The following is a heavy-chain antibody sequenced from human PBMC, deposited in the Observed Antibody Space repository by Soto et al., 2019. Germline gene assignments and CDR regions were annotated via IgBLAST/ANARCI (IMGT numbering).Heavy chain of an antibody. CDR1: SGSISSSNW. CDR2: IYHSGST. V-gene: IGHV4-4*02. J-gene: IGHJ4*02. Sequence: QVQLQESGPGLVKPSGTLSLTCAVSSGSISSSNWWSWVRQPPGKGLEWIGEIYHSGSTNYNPSLKSPVTTSVDKSKNHFSLKLSSVTAADTAVYYCARVVQDTGYDKREFDYWGQGTLVTVSS. CDR3: ARVVQDTGYDKREFDY. D-gene: IGHD5-12*01.